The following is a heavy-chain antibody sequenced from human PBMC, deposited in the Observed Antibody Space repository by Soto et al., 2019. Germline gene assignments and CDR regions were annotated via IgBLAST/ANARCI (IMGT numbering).Heavy chain of an antibody. CDR3: ARRRRDGYDLNWYFVL. CDR1: GFSLTSTIMG. V-gene: IGHV2-26*01. CDR2: IFSDDEK. J-gene: IGHJ2*01. Sequence: QVTLKESGPVLVKPTETLTLTCTVSGFSLTSTIMGVSWIRQPPGKALEWLAHIFSDDEKSYSASLKSRLTISKDTHKRQVVLTLTNMDPKDAATYYCARRRRDGYDLNWYFVLWGRGTLVTVSS. D-gene: IGHD5-12*01.